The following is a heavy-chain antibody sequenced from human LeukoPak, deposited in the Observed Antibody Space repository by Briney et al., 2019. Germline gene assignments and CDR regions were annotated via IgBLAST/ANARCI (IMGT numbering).Heavy chain of an antibody. Sequence: GGSLRLSCTASGFTFSSYTMHWVRQAPGKGLEYVSGISHNGGTTNSATSVKGRFTISRDNSKNTLYLQMDSPRPEDMAVYYCARDPKRWLQLGVGRYFDNWGRGTLVTVSS. CDR1: GFTFSSYT. V-gene: IGHV3-64*01. CDR2: ISHNGGTT. D-gene: IGHD5-24*01. CDR3: ARDPKRWLQLGVGRYFDN. J-gene: IGHJ4*02.